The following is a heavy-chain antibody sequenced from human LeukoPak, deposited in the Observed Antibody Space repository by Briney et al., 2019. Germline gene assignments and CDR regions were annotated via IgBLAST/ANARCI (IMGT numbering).Heavy chain of an antibody. V-gene: IGHV1-2*02. J-gene: IGHJ4*02. D-gene: IGHD4-23*01. Sequence: ASAKVSCKASGYTFTGYYMHWVRQAPGQGLEWMGWINPNSGGTNYAQKFQGRVTMTRDTSISTAYMELSRLRSDDTAVYYCARSTVVMFDPDYWGQGTLVTVSS. CDR3: ARSTVVMFDPDY. CDR2: INPNSGGT. CDR1: GYTFTGYY.